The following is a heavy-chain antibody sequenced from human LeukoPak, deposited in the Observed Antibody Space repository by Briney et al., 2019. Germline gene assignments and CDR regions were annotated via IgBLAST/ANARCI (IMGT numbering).Heavy chain of an antibody. CDR2: IYYSGST. CDR1: GGSVSSGSYY. V-gene: IGHV4-61*01. Sequence: ETLSLTCTVSGGSVSSGSYYWSWIRQPPGKGLEWIGYIYYSGSTNYNPSLKSRVTISVDTSKNQFSLKLSSVTAADTAVYYCARSPGDYVWGSYRYFDYWGQGTLVTVSS. D-gene: IGHD3-16*02. CDR3: ARSPGDYVWGSYRYFDY. J-gene: IGHJ4*02.